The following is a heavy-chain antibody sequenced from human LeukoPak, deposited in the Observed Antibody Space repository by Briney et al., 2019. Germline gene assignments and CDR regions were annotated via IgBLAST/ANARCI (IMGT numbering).Heavy chain of an antibody. CDR2: INKDGSEK. D-gene: IGHD5-18*01. J-gene: IGHJ4*02. CDR3: ARDLSGVTGYTYGRGIDY. CDR1: GFTFSRHY. Sequence: GGSLRLSCAASGFTFSRHYMSWVRQAPGKGLEWVANINKDGSEKYYVDSVKGRFTISRDNAKTSLYLQMNSLRAEDTAVYYCARDLSGVTGYTYGRGIDYWGQGTLVTVSS. V-gene: IGHV3-7*01.